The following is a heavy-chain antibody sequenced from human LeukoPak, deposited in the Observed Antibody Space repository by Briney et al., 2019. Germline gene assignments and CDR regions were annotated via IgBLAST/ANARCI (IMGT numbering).Heavy chain of an antibody. CDR3: ARYYYYGSGGYYYYMDV. D-gene: IGHD3-10*01. CDR2: IYHSGST. V-gene: IGHV4-4*02. Sequence: TSGTLSLTCAVSGGSISSSNWWSWVRQPPGKGLEWIGEIYHSGSTNYNPSLKSRVTISVDKSKNQFSLKLSSVTAADTAVYYCARYYYYGSGGYYYYMDVWGKGTTVTISS. J-gene: IGHJ6*03. CDR1: GGSISSSNW.